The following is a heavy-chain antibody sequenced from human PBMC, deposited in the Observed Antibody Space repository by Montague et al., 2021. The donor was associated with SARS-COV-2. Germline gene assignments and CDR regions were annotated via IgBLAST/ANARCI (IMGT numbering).Heavy chain of an antibody. J-gene: IGHJ4*02. V-gene: IGHV4-39*01. CDR1: GVSLSSSSFY. CDR2: IYYSGST. D-gene: IGHD6-13*01. Sequence: SETLSLTCTVSGVSLSSSSFYWGWIRQPPGKGLEWIGSIYYSGSTYYNPSLKSRVSISVDTSKKQLSLRLSSVTAADTAVYHCASSSYSSRWYYFDYWGQGTLVAVSS. CDR3: ASSSYSSRWYYFDY.